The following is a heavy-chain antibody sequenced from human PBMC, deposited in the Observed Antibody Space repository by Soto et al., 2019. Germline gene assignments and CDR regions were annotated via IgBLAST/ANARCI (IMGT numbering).Heavy chain of an antibody. Sequence: ASVKISCKASGYTFTSYDINFVRQATGQGLEWMGWMNPNNGNTNYAQKLQGRVTMTTNTSTSTAYMELRSLRSDDTAVYYCARDLGVIGPWGQGTLVTVSS. J-gene: IGHJ5*02. CDR3: ARDLGVIGP. V-gene: IGHV1-18*01. CDR1: GYTFTSYD. D-gene: IGHD3-10*01. CDR2: MNPNNGNT.